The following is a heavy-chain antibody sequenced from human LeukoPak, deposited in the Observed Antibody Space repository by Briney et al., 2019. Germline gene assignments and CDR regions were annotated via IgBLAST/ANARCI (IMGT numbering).Heavy chain of an antibody. CDR3: ARTRRGYCSSTSCSNWFDP. CDR1: GYTFTSYY. CDR2: INPSGGRT. Sequence: ASVKVSCKASGYTFTSYYMHWVRQTPGQGLEWMGIINPSGGRTSYAQKFQGRVTMTRDTSTSTVYMELSSLRSEDTAVYYCARTRRGYCSSTSCSNWFDPWGQGTLVTVSS. D-gene: IGHD2-2*01. J-gene: IGHJ5*02. V-gene: IGHV1-46*01.